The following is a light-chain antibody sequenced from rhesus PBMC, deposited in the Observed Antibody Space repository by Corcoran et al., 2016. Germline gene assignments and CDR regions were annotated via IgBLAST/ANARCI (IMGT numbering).Light chain of an antibody. CDR3: QLYNSAPLT. V-gene: IGKV1-21*01. CDR1: QGISSW. J-gene: IGKJ4*01. CDR2: KAC. Sequence: DIQMTQSPSSLSASGGYRVTITCRASQGISSWLAWYQQKPGKAPKLLIYKACMLQSGVPSMFSGRGSGTDVTLTISSLQPQDFATYHCQLYNSAPLTFGGGTKVEIK.